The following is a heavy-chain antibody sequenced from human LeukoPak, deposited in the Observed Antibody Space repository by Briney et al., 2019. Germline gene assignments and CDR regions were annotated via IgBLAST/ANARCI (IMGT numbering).Heavy chain of an antibody. D-gene: IGHD6-19*01. J-gene: IGHJ4*02. CDR1: GGSISSYY. CDR3: ARAVQGYSSGWYSFYFDY. CDR2: IYYSGST. V-gene: IGHV4-59*01. Sequence: SETLSLTCTVSGGSISSYYWSWIRQPPGKGLEGMGYIYYSGSTNYNTSLKSRVTISVDTSKNQSSLKLSSVTAAATAVYYCARAVQGYSSGWYSFYFDYWGQGTLVTVSS.